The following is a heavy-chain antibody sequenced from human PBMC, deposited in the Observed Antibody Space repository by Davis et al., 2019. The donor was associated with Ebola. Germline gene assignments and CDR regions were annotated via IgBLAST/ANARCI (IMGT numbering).Heavy chain of an antibody. D-gene: IGHD1-7*01. CDR2: ISSSGSTI. CDR1: GFTFSSYW. V-gene: IGHV3-48*04. CDR3: ASRNYVDLYYGMDV. J-gene: IGHJ6*02. Sequence: GGSLRLSCAASGFTFSSYWMSWVRQAPGKGLEWVSYISSSGSTIYYADSVKGRFTISRDNAKNSLYLQMNSLRAEDTAVYYCASRNYVDLYYGMDVWGQGTTVTVSS.